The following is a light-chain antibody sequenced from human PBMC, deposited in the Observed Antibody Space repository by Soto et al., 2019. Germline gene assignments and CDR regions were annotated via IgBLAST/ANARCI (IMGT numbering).Light chain of an antibody. CDR2: AAS. CDR3: QQYNSYYIT. V-gene: IGKV1-5*01. J-gene: IGKJ5*01. Sequence: DIQMTQSPSTLSGSVGDRVTITCRASQTISSWLAWYQQKPGKAPKLLIYAASTLQSGVPSRFSGSGSGTDFTLTISCLQSEDFATYYCQQYNSYYITFGQGTRLEIK. CDR1: QTISSW.